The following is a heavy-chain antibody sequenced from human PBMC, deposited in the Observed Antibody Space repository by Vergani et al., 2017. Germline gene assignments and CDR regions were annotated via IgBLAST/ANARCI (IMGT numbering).Heavy chain of an antibody. D-gene: IGHD6-19*01. J-gene: IGHJ5*02. CDR2: IYYSGST. V-gene: IGHV4-39*01. Sequence: QLQLQESGPGLVKPSATLSLTCSVSGASIRSINYYWGWIRQPPGKGLEWIASIYYSGSTYYNPSLKSRVTISVDTSKNHFSLKLGSVTAADTAVYFCARHSTVEWLVKLGWIDPWGQGILVTVSS. CDR1: GASIRSINYY. CDR3: ARHSTVEWLVKLGWIDP.